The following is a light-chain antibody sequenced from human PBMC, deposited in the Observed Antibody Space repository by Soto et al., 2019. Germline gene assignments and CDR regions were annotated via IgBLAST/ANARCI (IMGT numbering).Light chain of an antibody. CDR2: EVS. J-gene: IGLJ2*01. CDR3: SSYTSSSTLV. CDR1: SSDVGGYNH. Sequence: QSALTQPASVSGSPGQSITISCTGTSSDVGGYNHVSWYQQHPGKAPKLMIYEVSNRPSGVSNRFSGSKSGNTASLTISGLQAEYEADYYCSSYTSSSTLVFGGGTKLTVL. V-gene: IGLV2-14*01.